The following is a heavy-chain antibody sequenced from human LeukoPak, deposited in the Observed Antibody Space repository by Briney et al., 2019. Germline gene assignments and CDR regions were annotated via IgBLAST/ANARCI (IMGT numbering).Heavy chain of an antibody. Sequence: GGSLRLSCAASGFTFSRYAMHWVRQAPGKGLEWVAVISYDGSNEYYADSVKGRFTVPRDNSKNTLYLQMNSLRPEDTAVYYCAREAEAFDIWGQGTMVTVSS. CDR3: AREAEAFDI. V-gene: IGHV3-30-3*01. J-gene: IGHJ3*02. CDR2: ISYDGSNE. CDR1: GFTFSRYA.